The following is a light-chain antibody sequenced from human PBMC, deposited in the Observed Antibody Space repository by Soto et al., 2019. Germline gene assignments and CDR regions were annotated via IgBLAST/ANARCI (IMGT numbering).Light chain of an antibody. CDR2: DAS. CDR1: QSVSSY. CDR3: QQRSKWPLT. Sequence: EIVLTQSPAPLSLSPGERATLSCRASQSVSSYLAWYQQKPGQAPRLLIYDASNRATGIPARFSGSGSGTDFTLTISSLEPEDFGVYYCQQRSKWPLTFGQGTRLEIK. V-gene: IGKV3-11*01. J-gene: IGKJ5*01.